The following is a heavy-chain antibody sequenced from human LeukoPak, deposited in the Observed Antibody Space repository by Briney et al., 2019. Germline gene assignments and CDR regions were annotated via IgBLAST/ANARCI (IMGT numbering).Heavy chain of an antibody. Sequence: PSETLSLTCAVYGGSFSGYYWSWIRQPPGKGLEWIGEINHSGSTNYNPSLKSRVTMSVDTSKNQFSLKVNSVTAADTAVYYCAREYGDFDYWGQGALVTVSS. V-gene: IGHV4-34*01. CDR1: GGSFSGYY. D-gene: IGHD4-17*01. J-gene: IGHJ4*02. CDR3: AREYGDFDY. CDR2: INHSGST.